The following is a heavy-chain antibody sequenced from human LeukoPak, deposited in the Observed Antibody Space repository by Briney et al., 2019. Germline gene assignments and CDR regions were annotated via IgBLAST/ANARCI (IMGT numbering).Heavy chain of an antibody. CDR1: GFTFSSYG. V-gene: IGHV3-30*03. CDR3: ARGKRTIGYRPY. D-gene: IGHD3-9*01. Sequence: GGSLRLSCAASGFTFSSYGMHWVRQAPGKGLEWVAVISYDGSNKYYADSVKGRFTISRDNSKNTLYLQMNSLRVEDTAVYYCARGKRTIGYRPYWGQGTLVTVSS. CDR2: ISYDGSNK. J-gene: IGHJ4*02.